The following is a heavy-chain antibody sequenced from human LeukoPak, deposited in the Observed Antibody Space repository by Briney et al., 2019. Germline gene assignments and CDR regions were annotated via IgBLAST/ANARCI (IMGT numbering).Heavy chain of an antibody. J-gene: IGHJ4*02. Sequence: SETLSLTCTVSGDSISSSNCYWGWIRQPPGKGLEWIGSIYFSGGTYYNASLKSRVTISVDTSKNQFSLRLSSVTAADTAVYYCTRQTGSGLFSLPGGQGTLVTVSS. CDR3: TRQTGSGLFSLP. CDR2: IYFSGGT. V-gene: IGHV4-39*01. D-gene: IGHD3-10*01. CDR1: GDSISSSNCY.